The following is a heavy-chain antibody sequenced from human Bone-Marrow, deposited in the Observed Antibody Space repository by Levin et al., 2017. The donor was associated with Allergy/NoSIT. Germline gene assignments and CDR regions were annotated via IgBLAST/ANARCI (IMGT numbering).Heavy chain of an antibody. Sequence: GGSLRLSCVASELTFSNFWMHWVRQVPGKGLMWVSRIDTDGSITNYADSVKGRFTISRDNAKNTLYLQMNSLRAEDSAVYYCARDVAGPWGVWGQGTLVTVSS. CDR3: ARDVAGPWGV. CDR2: IDTDGSIT. V-gene: IGHV3-74*01. D-gene: IGHD3-10*01. CDR1: ELTFSNFW. J-gene: IGHJ4*02.